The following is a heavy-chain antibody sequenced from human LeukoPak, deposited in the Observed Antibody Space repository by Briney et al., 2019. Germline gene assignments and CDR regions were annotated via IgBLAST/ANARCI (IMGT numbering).Heavy chain of an antibody. CDR3: ARHGPVDMAATDCDY. CDR1: GYTFSNYW. J-gene: IGHJ4*02. CDR2: IYPGNSDT. Sequence: GESLKISCQGSGYTFSNYWIGWVRQMPGKGLGWMGIIYPGNSDTSYSPSFQGGVTILADKSISTANLQWSSLKASDTAIYYCARHGPVDMAATDCDYWGQGTLVTVSP. D-gene: IGHD5-24*01. V-gene: IGHV5-51*01.